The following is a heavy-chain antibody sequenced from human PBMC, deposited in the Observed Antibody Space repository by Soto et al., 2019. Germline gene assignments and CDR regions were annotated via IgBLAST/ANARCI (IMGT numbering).Heavy chain of an antibody. J-gene: IGHJ4*02. CDR2: IWYDGSNK. D-gene: IGHD2-15*01. CDR3: ARGGYCSGGSCYSPGNDY. Sequence: QVQLVESGGGVVQPGRSLRLSCAASGFTFSSYGMHWVRQAPGKGLEWVAVIWYDGSNKYYADSVKGRFTISRDNSKNTLYLQMNSLRAEDTAVYYCARGGYCSGGSCYSPGNDYWGQGTLVTVSS. CDR1: GFTFSSYG. V-gene: IGHV3-33*01.